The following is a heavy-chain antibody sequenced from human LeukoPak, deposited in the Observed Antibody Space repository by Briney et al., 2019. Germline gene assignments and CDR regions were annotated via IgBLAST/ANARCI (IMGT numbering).Heavy chain of an antibody. Sequence: PGGSLRLSCAASGFTFSTYAMSWVRQAPGKGLERVSFISGSGETPYYVDSVKGRFTISRDNSKNTVFLQMNSLRAEDTAVYYCAKMGASSNWFDSWGQGTLVAVSS. CDR1: GFTFSTYA. CDR2: ISGSGETP. V-gene: IGHV3-23*01. D-gene: IGHD3-16*01. J-gene: IGHJ5*01. CDR3: AKMGASSNWFDS.